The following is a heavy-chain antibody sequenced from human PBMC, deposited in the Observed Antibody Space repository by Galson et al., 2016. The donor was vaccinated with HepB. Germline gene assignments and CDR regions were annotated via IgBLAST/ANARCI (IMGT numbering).Heavy chain of an antibody. CDR2: IFPNDEK. V-gene: IGHV2-26*01. CDR3: ARRYVRTDYDFDY. J-gene: IGHJ4*02. CDR1: GFSLNNARMG. D-gene: IGHD4-17*01. Sequence: PALVKPTQTLTLTCTVTGFSLNNARMGVSWIRQPPGKALEWLAHIFPNDEKSYSASLKSRLTISKDTSKSQVVLTMTNMDPVDTATYYCARRYVRTDYDFDYWGQGILVTVSS.